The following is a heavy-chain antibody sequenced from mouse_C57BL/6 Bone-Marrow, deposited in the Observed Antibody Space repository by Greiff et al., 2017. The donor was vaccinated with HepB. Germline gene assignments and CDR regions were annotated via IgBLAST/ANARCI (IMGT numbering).Heavy chain of an antibody. CDR3: TRSPRMAWFAY. Sequence: EVKVVESGAGLVKPGGSLKLSCAASGFTFSSYAMSWVRPTPEKRLEWVAYISSGGDYIYYADTVKGRFTISRDNARNTLYLQMSSLKSEDTAMYYCTRSPRMAWFAYWGQGTLVTVSA. CDR1: GFTFSSYA. J-gene: IGHJ3*01. V-gene: IGHV5-9-1*02. CDR2: ISSGGDYI.